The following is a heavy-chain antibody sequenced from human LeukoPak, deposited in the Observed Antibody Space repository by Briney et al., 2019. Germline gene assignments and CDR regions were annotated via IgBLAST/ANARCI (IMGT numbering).Heavy chain of an antibody. CDR3: ARGASRADY. CDR1: GFTFRSYN. Sequence: GGSLRLSCAASGFTFRSYNVNWVRQAPGKRPEWVSSISSSSSYIYYADSVKGRFTISRDDAKNSLYLQMNSLRAEDTALYYCARGASRADYWGQGTLVTVSS. V-gene: IGHV3-21*01. CDR2: ISSSSSYI. J-gene: IGHJ4*02.